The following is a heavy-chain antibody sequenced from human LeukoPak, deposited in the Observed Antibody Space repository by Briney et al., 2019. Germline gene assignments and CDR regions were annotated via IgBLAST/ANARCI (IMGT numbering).Heavy chain of an antibody. Sequence: GRSLRLSCTASGITFDDYSVSWVRQAPGKGLEWVGFIRPTSHGSTTDFAASVKGRFSISKDDSKTVAYLQMNSLETEDTAVYYCSSRRFGDFVAGYYWGQGTLVTVSS. CDR2: IRPTSHGSTT. V-gene: IGHV3-49*04. D-gene: IGHD3-10*01. J-gene: IGHJ4*02. CDR3: SSRRFGDFVAGYY. CDR1: GITFDDYS.